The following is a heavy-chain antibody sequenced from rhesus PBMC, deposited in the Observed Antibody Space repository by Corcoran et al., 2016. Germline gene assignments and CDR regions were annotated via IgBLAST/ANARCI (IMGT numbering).Heavy chain of an antibody. CDR2: INTGGGTT. CDR1: GFTFRSYY. J-gene: IGHJ4*01. V-gene: IGHV3-8*01. Sequence: EVQLVESGGGLVQPGGSLRLSCTGSGFTFRSYYMSWVRQAPGKGLEWVPAINTGGGTTWYTDSVKGRFTISKENAKNTLYLQMDSLRAEDTAVYYCAKDGPFDYWGQGVLVTVSS. CDR3: AKDGPFDY. D-gene: IGHD6-13*01.